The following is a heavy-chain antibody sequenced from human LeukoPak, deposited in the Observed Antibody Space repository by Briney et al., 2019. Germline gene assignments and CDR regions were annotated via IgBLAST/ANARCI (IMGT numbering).Heavy chain of an antibody. D-gene: IGHD3-10*01. Sequence: GASVKVSCKASGYTFTSHYIHWVRQAPGQGLEWMGIINPSGGITNNAQKFQGSVTMTRDMSTSTVYMELSSLRSEDTAVYYCARGSYGSGSYYLAFFDYWGQGTLVTVSS. J-gene: IGHJ4*02. CDR2: INPSGGIT. CDR1: GYTFTSHY. CDR3: ARGSYGSGSYYLAFFDY. V-gene: IGHV1-46*01.